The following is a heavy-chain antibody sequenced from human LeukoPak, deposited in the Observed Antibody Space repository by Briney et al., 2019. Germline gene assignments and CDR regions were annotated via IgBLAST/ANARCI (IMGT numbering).Heavy chain of an antibody. D-gene: IGHD6-19*01. Sequence: SETLSLTCTVSGYSITSGYYWGWIWRPPGKRLEWIGSIYHSGTTYYNPSLQSRVTMSVDTSRNQFSLKVTSVTAADTAVYYCVTKSSGGGFDYWGQGTLVTVSS. CDR2: IYHSGTT. CDR3: VTKSSGGGFDY. CDR1: GYSITSGYY. V-gene: IGHV4-38-2*02. J-gene: IGHJ4*02.